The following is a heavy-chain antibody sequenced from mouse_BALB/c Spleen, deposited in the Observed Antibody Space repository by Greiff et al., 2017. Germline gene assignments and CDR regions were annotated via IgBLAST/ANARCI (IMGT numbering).Heavy chain of an antibody. D-gene: IGHD2-3*01. V-gene: IGHV1-9*01. CDR1: GYTFSSYW. CDR3: ARGDDGYYNYYAMDY. Sequence: VQLQQSGAELMKPGASVKISCKATGYTFSSYWIEWVKQRPGHGLEWIGEILPGSGSTNYNEKFKGKATFTADTSSNTAYMQLSSLTSEDSAVYYCARGDDGYYNYYAMDYWGQGTSVTVSS. J-gene: IGHJ4*01. CDR2: ILPGSGST.